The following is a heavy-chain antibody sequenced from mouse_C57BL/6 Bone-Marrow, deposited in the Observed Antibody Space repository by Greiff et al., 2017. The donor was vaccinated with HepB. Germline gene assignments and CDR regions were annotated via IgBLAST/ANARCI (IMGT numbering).Heavy chain of an antibody. J-gene: IGHJ1*03. V-gene: IGHV14-4*01. Sequence: EVKLMESGAELVRPGASVKLSCTASGFNIKDDYMHWVKQRPEQGLEWIGWIDPENGDTEYASKFQGKATITADTSSNTAYLQLSSLTSEDTAVYYCTITTVVARDWYFDVWGTGTTVTVSS. CDR1: GFNIKDDY. CDR2: IDPENGDT. CDR3: TITTVVARDWYFDV. D-gene: IGHD1-1*01.